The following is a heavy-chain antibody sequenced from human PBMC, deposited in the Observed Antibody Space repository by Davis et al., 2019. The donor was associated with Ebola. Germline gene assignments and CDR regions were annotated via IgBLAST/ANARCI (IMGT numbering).Heavy chain of an antibody. Sequence: GGSLRLSCAASGFTFSSYAMHWVRQAPGKGLEWVAVISYDGSNKYYADSVKGRFTISRDNSKNTLYPQMNSLRAEDTAVYYCARATVLDHWGQGTLVTVSS. J-gene: IGHJ5*02. V-gene: IGHV3-30-3*01. CDR1: GFTFSSYA. D-gene: IGHD1-14*01. CDR3: ARATVLDH. CDR2: ISYDGSNK.